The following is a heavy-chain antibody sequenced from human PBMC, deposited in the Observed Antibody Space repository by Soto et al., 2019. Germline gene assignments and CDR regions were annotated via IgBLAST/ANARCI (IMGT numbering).Heavy chain of an antibody. J-gene: IGHJ6*02. V-gene: IGHV3-30-3*01. CDR2: ISYDGSNK. CDR3: ARGKYQLLYGDYYYGMDV. Sequence: PGGSLRLSCAASGFTFSSFAMSWVRQAPGKGLDWVAVISYDGSNKYYADSVKGRFTISRDNSKNTLYLQMNSLRAEDTAVYYCARGKYQLLYGDYYYGMDVWGQGTTVTVSS. CDR1: GFTFSSFA. D-gene: IGHD2-2*02.